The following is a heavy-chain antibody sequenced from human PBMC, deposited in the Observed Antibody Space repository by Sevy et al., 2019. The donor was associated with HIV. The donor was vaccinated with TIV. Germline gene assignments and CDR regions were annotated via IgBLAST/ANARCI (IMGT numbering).Heavy chain of an antibody. CDR2: ISYDGTNK. CDR1: GFTFSSYG. Sequence: GGSLRLSCAASGFTFSSYGMHWVRQAPGKGLEWVAVISYDGTNKYYADSVKGRFTISRVNSKNTLYLQMNSLRAEDTAVYYCAKDKGAFGGTAFDIWGQGTMVTVSS. D-gene: IGHD3-10*01. V-gene: IGHV3-30*18. CDR3: AKDKGAFGGTAFDI. J-gene: IGHJ3*02.